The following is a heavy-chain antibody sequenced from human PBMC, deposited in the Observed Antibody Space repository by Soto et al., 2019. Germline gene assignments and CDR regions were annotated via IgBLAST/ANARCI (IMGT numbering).Heavy chain of an antibody. D-gene: IGHD3-22*01. V-gene: IGHV3-23*01. CDR2: ISYGGGTT. J-gene: IGHJ4*02. CDR3: AKNPGYYYDSTGYHFDY. CDR1: EFTFSNYA. Sequence: GGSLRLSCAASEFTFSNYAMSWVRQAPGKGLEWVSAISYGGGTTYYADSVKGRFTISRDNSKNTLYLQMNSLRAEDTAVYYCAKNPGYYYDSTGYHFDYWGQETLVTVS.